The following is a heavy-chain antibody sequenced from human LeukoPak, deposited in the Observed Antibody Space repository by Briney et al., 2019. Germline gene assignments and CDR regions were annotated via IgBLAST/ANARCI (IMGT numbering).Heavy chain of an antibody. CDR1: GGSISSYY. J-gene: IGHJ4*02. CDR3: ARGPNFWSGYYRVHYFDY. Sequence: SETLSLTCTVSGGSISSYYWSWIRQPPGKGLEWIGYIYYSGSTNYNPSLKSRVTMSVDTSKNQFSLKLSSVTAADTAVYYCARGPNFWSGYYRVHYFDYWGQGTLVTVSS. CDR2: IYYSGST. V-gene: IGHV4-59*01. D-gene: IGHD3-3*01.